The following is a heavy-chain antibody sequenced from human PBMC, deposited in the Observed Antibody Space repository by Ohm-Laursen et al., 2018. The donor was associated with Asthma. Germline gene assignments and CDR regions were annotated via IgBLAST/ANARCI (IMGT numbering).Heavy chain of an antibody. CDR2: IYYSGLT. CDR3: ARGAFYYESTGYYFFDH. J-gene: IGHJ4*02. CDR1: GDSINSGNNY. Sequence: SQTLSLTCTVSGDSINSGNNYWSWIRQHPGKGLEWIGYIYYSGLTYSNPSLRSRVIISVDTSKNQFSLNLTSATAADTAVYYCARGAFYYESTGYYFFDHWGQGALVTVSS. V-gene: IGHV4-31*03. D-gene: IGHD3-22*01.